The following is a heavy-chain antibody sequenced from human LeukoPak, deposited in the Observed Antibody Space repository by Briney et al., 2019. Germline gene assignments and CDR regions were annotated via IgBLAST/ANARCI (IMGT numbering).Heavy chain of an antibody. CDR3: ARGDYDSSGYYYPDFDY. J-gene: IGHJ4*02. Sequence: SQTLSLTCTVSGGSISSGDYYWSWIRQPPGKGLEWMGYIYYSGSTYYNPSLKSRVTISVDTSKNQFSLKLSSVTAADTAVYYCARGDYDSSGYYYPDFDYWGQGTLVTVSS. CDR2: IYYSGST. D-gene: IGHD3-22*01. CDR1: GGSISSGDYY. V-gene: IGHV4-30-4*01.